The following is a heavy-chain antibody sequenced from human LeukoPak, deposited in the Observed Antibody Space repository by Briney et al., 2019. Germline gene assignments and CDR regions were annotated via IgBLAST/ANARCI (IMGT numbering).Heavy chain of an antibody. Sequence: ASVKVSCTASGYTFTDYYIHWVRQAPGQGLEWMGWINPNNGDTKYAQNFQGWVIMTRDTSISTAYMDLTRLRSDDTAVYYCAKPRYSGSYYAFDIWGQGTMVTVSS. CDR1: GYTFTDYY. J-gene: IGHJ3*02. CDR3: AKPRYSGSYYAFDI. D-gene: IGHD1-26*01. CDR2: INPNNGDT. V-gene: IGHV1-2*04.